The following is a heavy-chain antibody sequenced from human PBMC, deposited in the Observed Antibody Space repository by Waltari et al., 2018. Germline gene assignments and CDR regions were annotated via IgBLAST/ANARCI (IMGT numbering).Heavy chain of an antibody. D-gene: IGHD2-2*03. CDR2: IYHAGDT. Sequence: QVQLQESGPGLVKPSETLSLTCDVSGYSINSGYYLGWIQQSPGKGLEWIATIYHAGDTFYNPSLKSRVTISMDTSKNQFSLKLNSVTAADTAVYFCSRQVLGYCTSAACRRLESWGQGTLVTVSS. J-gene: IGHJ4*02. CDR3: SRQVLGYCTSAACRRLES. V-gene: IGHV4-38-2*01. CDR1: GYSINSGYY.